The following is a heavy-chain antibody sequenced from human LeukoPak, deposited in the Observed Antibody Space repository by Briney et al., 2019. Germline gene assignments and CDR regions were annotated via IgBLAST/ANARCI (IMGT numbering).Heavy chain of an antibody. CDR1: GFTFSSYS. CDR3: ARGGSPRGICDY. D-gene: IGHD2-15*01. J-gene: IGHJ4*02. CDR2: ISSSSSYI. Sequence: GGSLRLSCAASGFTFSSYSMNWVRQAPGKGLEWVSSISSSSSYIYYADSVKGRFTISRDNAKNSLYLQMYSLRAEDTAVYYCARGGSPRGICDYWGQGTLVTVSS. V-gene: IGHV3-21*01.